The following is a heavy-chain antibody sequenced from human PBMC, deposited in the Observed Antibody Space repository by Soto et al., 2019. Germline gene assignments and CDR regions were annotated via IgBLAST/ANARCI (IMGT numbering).Heavy chain of an antibody. CDR3: ARYGGTYYVY. D-gene: IGHD1-26*01. V-gene: IGHV4-59*11. CDR2: ISYSGST. Sequence: QVQLQESGPGLVKPSETLSLTCTVSGGSISSHYWSWIRQPPGKGLEWIGFISYSGSTSYNPSLKSRVTIAVDTSKNPLSLKLSSVPAADTAVYYCARYGGTYYVYWGQGTLVTVSS. J-gene: IGHJ4*02. CDR1: GGSISSHY.